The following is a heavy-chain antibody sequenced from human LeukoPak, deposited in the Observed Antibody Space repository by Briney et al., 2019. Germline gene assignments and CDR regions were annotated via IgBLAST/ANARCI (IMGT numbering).Heavy chain of an antibody. CDR3: AKDGSWGDYYFYFYMDV. CDR1: GFTFGSFA. Sequence: PGGSLRLSCAASGFTFGSFAMSWVRQAPGKGLEWVSGISGSGYYTYYADSVKGRFTTSRDNSKNTLYIEMNSLRAEDTAAYYCAKDGSWGDYYFYFYMDVWGKGTTVTVSS. J-gene: IGHJ6*03. CDR2: ISGSGYYT. D-gene: IGHD3-16*01. V-gene: IGHV3-23*01.